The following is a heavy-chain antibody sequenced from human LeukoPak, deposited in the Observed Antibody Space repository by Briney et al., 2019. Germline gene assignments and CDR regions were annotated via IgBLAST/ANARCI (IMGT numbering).Heavy chain of an antibody. CDR3: YLQPGANNVVVPAGTG. Sequence: GGSLRLSCAASGFTFSRYAMSWVRQAPGKALEWVSAITGTGGSTYYADSVKGRFTISRDNSKNTLYLQINSLTAEDTAVYYFYLQPGANNVVVPAGTGGGQETLVTVSS. V-gene: IGHV3-23*01. CDR1: GFTFSRYA. CDR2: ITGTGGST. J-gene: IGHJ4*02. D-gene: IGHD2-2*01.